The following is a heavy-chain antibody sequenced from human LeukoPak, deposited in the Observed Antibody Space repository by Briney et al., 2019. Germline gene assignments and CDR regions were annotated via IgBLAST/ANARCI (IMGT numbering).Heavy chain of an antibody. CDR2: IKEDGSDK. CDR3: ARDPETERGRDGLDC. V-gene: IGHV3-7*01. J-gene: IGHJ4*02. D-gene: IGHD1-14*01. CDR1: GFTSSSYW. Sequence: GGSLRLSCAASGFTSSSYWMSWVRQAPGKGLEWIANIKEDGSDKYYMDSVKGRFTISRDNAKNSLYLQMNSLRAGDTAVYFCARDPETERGRDGLDCWGQGTLVTVSS.